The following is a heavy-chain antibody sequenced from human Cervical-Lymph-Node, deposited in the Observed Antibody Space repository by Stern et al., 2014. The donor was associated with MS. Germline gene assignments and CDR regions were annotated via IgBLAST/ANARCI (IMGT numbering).Heavy chain of an antibody. CDR2: IIPGNGNR. CDR3: ARDLTVPYYFDY. D-gene: IGHD4-11*01. CDR1: GYSFTSYA. Sequence: DQLVESGAEVKKPGASVMISCKASGYSFTSYAIHWVRQAPGQRFEWMGWIIPGNGNRIYSQRFQDRVTITRDTSASTAYMELSNLRSEDTAVYYCARDLTVPYYFDYWGQGTLVSVSS. J-gene: IGHJ4*02. V-gene: IGHV1-3*01.